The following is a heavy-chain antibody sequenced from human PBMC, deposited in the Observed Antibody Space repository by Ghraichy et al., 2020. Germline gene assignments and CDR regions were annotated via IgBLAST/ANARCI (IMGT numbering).Heavy chain of an antibody. Sequence: SETLSLTCTVSGGSISSYYWSWIRQPPGKGLEWIGYIYYSGSTNYNPSLKSRVTISVDTSKNQFSLKLSSVTAADTAVYYCASNDRGGYFDLWGRGTLVTVSS. V-gene: IGHV4-59*08. CDR1: GGSISSYY. J-gene: IGHJ2*01. CDR3: ASNDRGGYFDL. D-gene: IGHD1-1*01. CDR2: IYYSGST.